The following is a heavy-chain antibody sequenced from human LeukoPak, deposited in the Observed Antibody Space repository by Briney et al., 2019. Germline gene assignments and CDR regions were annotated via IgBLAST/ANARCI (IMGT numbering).Heavy chain of an antibody. CDR1: GFTFSSYA. D-gene: IGHD2-15*01. CDR2: ISYDGSNK. Sequence: GSLRTSCAASGFTFSSYAMHWVRQAPGKGLEWVAVISYDGSNKYYADSVKGRFTISRDNSKNTLYLQMNSLRAEDTAVYYCARALYCSGGSCYSSETNWFDPWGQGTLVSVSS. V-gene: IGHV3-30*04. CDR3: ARALYCSGGSCYSSETNWFDP. J-gene: IGHJ5*02.